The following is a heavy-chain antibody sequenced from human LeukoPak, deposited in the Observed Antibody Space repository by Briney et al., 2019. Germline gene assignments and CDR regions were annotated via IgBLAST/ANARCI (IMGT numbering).Heavy chain of an antibody. V-gene: IGHV4-61*02. Sequence: SPSETLSLTCTVSGGSISSSSYYWGWIRQPAGKGLEWIGRIYTSGSTNYNPSLKSRVTISVDTSKNQFSLKLSSVTAADTAVYYCARESSSTRVEDYWGQGTLVTVSS. CDR2: IYTSGST. CDR3: ARESSSTRVEDY. J-gene: IGHJ4*02. D-gene: IGHD2-2*01. CDR1: GGSISSSSYY.